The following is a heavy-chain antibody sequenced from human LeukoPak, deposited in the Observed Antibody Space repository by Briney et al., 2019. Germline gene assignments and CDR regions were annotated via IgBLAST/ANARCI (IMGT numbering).Heavy chain of an antibody. J-gene: IGHJ4*02. Sequence: PGGSLRLSCAASGFTYSSYAMHWVRQAPGKGLEWVAVISYDGSNKYYADSVKGRFTISRDNSKNTLYLQMNSLRAEDTAVYYCARVSSGWYPDMCHTLDYWGQGTLVTVSS. D-gene: IGHD6-19*01. V-gene: IGHV3-30*04. CDR2: ISYDGSNK. CDR1: GFTYSSYA. CDR3: ARVSSGWYPDMCHTLDY.